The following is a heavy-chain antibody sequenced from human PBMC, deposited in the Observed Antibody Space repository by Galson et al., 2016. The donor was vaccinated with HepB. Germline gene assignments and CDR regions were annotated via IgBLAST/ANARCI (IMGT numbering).Heavy chain of an antibody. CDR3: ARDGKRGYDMDV. V-gene: IGHV3-69-1*01. D-gene: IGHD1-26*01. CDR1: GFSFYDEY. CDR2: MSSGGTI. Sequence: SLRLSCAASGFSFYDEYFDWVRQAPGKGLEWVSYMSSGGTIYYADSVKGRFTISRDNAKKSLYLQMNSLRAEDTAVYYCARDGKRGYDMDVWGQGTTVNVSS. J-gene: IGHJ6*02.